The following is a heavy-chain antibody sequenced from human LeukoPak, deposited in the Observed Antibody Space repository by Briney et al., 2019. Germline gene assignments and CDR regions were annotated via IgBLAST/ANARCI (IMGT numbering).Heavy chain of an antibody. V-gene: IGHV4-34*01. Sequence: SETLSLTCAVYGGSLSGYYWSWIRQPPGKGLEWIGEINHSGSTNYNPSLKSRVTISVDTSKNQFSLKLSSATAADTAVYYCANDRKTNCSSTSCYTGIDYWGQGTLVTVSS. CDR1: GGSLSGYY. D-gene: IGHD2-2*02. CDR3: ANDRKTNCSSTSCYTGIDY. CDR2: INHSGST. J-gene: IGHJ4*02.